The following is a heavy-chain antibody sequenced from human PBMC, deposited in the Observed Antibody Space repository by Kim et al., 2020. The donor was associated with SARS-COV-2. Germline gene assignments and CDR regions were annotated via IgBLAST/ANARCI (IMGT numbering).Heavy chain of an antibody. CDR3: ARGLWYSSSWSNFDY. CDR2: IWYDGSNK. CDR1: GFTFSSYG. Sequence: GGSLRLSCAASGFTFSSYGMHWVRQAPGKGLEWVAVIWYDGSNKYYADSVKGRFTISRDNSKNTLYLQMNSLRAEDTAVYYCARGLWYSSSWSNFDYWGQGTLVTVSS. V-gene: IGHV3-33*01. J-gene: IGHJ4*02. D-gene: IGHD6-13*01.